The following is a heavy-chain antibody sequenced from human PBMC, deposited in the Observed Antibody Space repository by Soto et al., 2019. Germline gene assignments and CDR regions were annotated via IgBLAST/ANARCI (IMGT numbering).Heavy chain of an antibody. V-gene: IGHV1-3*04. Sequence: GALVKVSCKASGYSFNNNAIHCVRQAPGQSLEWVGWINTGNGNRRYSENFKDRVTLSRDTSANTAYMELTNLRSEDTAVYYCARPLRYVEGLPGGMDSWGQGTLVTVSS. CDR1: GYSFNNNA. CDR3: ARPLRYVEGLPGGMDS. D-gene: IGHD3-3*01. CDR2: INTGNGNR. J-gene: IGHJ4*02.